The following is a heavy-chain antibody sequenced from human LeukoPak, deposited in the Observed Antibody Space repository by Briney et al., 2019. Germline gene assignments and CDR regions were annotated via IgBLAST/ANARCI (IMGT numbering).Heavy chain of an antibody. V-gene: IGHV1-46*01. CDR1: GYTFTSYY. CDR2: INPSGGST. CDR3: VRGLNRWRSGTDFDY. D-gene: IGHD3-10*01. J-gene: IGHJ4*02. Sequence: ASVKVSCKASGYTFTSYYMHWVRQAPGQGLEWMGIINPSGGSTSYAQKFQGRVTMTRGMSTSTVYMELSSLRSEDTAVYYCVRGLNRWRSGTDFDYWGQGTLVTASS.